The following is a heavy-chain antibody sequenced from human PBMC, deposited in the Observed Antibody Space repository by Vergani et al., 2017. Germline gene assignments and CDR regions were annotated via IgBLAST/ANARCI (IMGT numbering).Heavy chain of an antibody. D-gene: IGHD2-15*01. V-gene: IGHV4-34*01. Sequence: QVQLPQWGAGLLKPSETLSLTCAVYGGSFSGYYWSWIRQPPGKGLEWIGEINHSRSTNYNPSLKSRVTISVDTSKNQFSLKVRSVTAADTAVYYCARESPYLGYCSGGSCYALRYFDLWGRGTLVSVSS. J-gene: IGHJ2*01. CDR1: GGSFSGYY. CDR2: INHSRST. CDR3: ARESPYLGYCSGGSCYALRYFDL.